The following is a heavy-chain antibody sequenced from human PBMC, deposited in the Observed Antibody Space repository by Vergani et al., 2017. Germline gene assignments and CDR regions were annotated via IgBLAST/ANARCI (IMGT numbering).Heavy chain of an antibody. V-gene: IGHV3-23*01. Sequence: EVQLLESGGGLVQPGGSLRLSCAASGFTFSSYAMSWVRQAPGKGLEWVSAISGSGGSTYYADSVKGRFTISRDNSKNTLYLQMNSLRAEDTAVYYCARDWGRYCSSTSCFGCDYWGQGTLVTVSS. CDR2: ISGSGGST. CDR1: GFTFSSYA. D-gene: IGHD2-2*01. J-gene: IGHJ4*02. CDR3: ARDWGRYCSSTSCFGCDY.